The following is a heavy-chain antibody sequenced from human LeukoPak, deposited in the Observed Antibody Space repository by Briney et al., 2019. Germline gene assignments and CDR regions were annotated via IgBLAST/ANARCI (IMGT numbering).Heavy chain of an antibody. CDR1: GYSFTTYW. D-gene: IGHD4/OR15-4a*01. J-gene: IGHJ4*02. V-gene: IGHV5-51*01. CDR3: ARQGAGTPCYYFDY. Sequence: GESLKISCMGSGYSFTTYWIGWVRQMPGKGLEWMGIIYPSNSDTRYSPSFQGQVTLSADKSISTSYLQWSSLKASDTAIYYCARQGAGTPCYYFDYWGQGTLVTVSA. CDR2: IYPSNSDT.